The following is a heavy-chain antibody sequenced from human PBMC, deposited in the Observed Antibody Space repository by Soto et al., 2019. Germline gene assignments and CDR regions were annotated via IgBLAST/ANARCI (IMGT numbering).Heavy chain of an antibody. J-gene: IGHJ6*02. CDR2: MNPNSGNT. CDR1: GYTFTSYD. CDR3: ARGTTMVRGVIKNYYCYGMDV. Sequence: GASVKVSCKASGYTFTSYDINWVRQATGQGLEWMGWMNPNSGNTGYAQKFQGRVTMTRNTSISTAYMELSSLRSEDTAVYYCARGTTMVRGVIKNYYCYGMDVWGQGTTVTVSS. D-gene: IGHD3-10*01. V-gene: IGHV1-8*01.